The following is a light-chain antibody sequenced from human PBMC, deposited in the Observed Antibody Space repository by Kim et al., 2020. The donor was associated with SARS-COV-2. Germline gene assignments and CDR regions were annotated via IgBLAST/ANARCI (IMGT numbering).Light chain of an antibody. Sequence: AIQMTQSPSSLSTSVGDRVTITCRASQVIRNELSWYQQQPGKAPKLLIYGASSLQSGVPSRFSGSGSGTDFTLTISSLQPEDFATYYCLQDYSYPWTFGQGTKVEIK. CDR2: GAS. J-gene: IGKJ1*01. CDR3: LQDYSYPWT. V-gene: IGKV1-6*01. CDR1: QVIRNE.